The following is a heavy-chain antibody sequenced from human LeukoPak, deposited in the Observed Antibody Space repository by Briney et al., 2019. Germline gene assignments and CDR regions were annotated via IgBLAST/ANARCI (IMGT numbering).Heavy chain of an antibody. CDR3: ARDLVTDYGGNSDFDY. CDR1: GFTFSSYS. CDR2: ISSSSSYI. Sequence: KPGGSLRLSCAASGFTFSSYSMNWVRQAPGKGLEWVSSISSSSSYIYYADSVKGRFTISRDNAKTSLYLQMNSLRAEDTAVYYCARDLVTDYGGNSDFDYWGQGSLVTVSS. J-gene: IGHJ4*02. V-gene: IGHV3-21*01. D-gene: IGHD4-23*01.